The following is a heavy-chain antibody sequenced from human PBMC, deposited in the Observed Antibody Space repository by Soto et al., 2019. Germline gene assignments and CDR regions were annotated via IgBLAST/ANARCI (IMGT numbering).Heavy chain of an antibody. V-gene: IGHV3-30*18. CDR1: GFTFSSYG. D-gene: IGHD6-19*01. CDR3: AKRSGIAVTGAEYFDL. CDR2: ISYGGSNK. J-gene: IGHJ2*01. Sequence: QVQLVESGGGVVQPGRSLRLSCAASGFTFSSYGMHWVRQAPGKGLAWVAVISYGGSNKDYADSVKGRFTISRDNSKNTLYLQMNSLRAEDTAVYYCAKRSGIAVTGAEYFDLWGRGTLVTVSS.